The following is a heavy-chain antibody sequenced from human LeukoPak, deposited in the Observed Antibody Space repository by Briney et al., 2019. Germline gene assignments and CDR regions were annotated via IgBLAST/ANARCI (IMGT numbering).Heavy chain of an antibody. D-gene: IGHD2-15*01. Sequence: SETLSLTCTVSGGSISSYYWSWIRQPPGKGLEWIGYIYYSGSTNYNPSLKSRVTISVDTSKNQFSLKLSSVTAADTAVYYCARAPGYCSGGSCYSGPTFDYWGQGTLVTVSS. CDR2: IYYSGST. V-gene: IGHV4-59*12. CDR1: GGSISSYY. J-gene: IGHJ4*02. CDR3: ARAPGYCSGGSCYSGPTFDY.